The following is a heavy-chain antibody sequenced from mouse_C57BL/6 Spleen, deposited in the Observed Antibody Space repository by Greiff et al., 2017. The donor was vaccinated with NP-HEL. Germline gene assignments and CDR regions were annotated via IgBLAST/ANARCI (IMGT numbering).Heavy chain of an antibody. D-gene: IGHD2-5*01. CDR3: ARNPYDSNYEEDYFDY. J-gene: IGHJ2*01. V-gene: IGHV2-2*01. CDR2: IWSGGST. Sequence: QVQLQQSGPGLVQPPQSLSITSTVSGSSLPSYGVHWVRQSPGKGLDWLGVIWSGGSTDYNAAFISRLSISKDNSKSQVFFKMNSLQADDTAIYYCARNPYDSNYEEDYFDYWGQGTTLTVSS. CDR1: GSSLPSYG.